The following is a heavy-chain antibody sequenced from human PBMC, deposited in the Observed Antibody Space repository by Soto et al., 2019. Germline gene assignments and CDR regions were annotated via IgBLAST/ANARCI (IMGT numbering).Heavy chain of an antibody. V-gene: IGHV4-59*01. Sequence: SETLSLTCTVSGGSISSYYWSWIRQPPGKGLEWIGYMYNTGSTIYNPSLKSRVTISVDTSKNQFSLKLNSVTAADTAVYYCARGYSSGWYGPDVWGQGTTVTVSS. CDR2: MYNTGST. D-gene: IGHD6-19*01. CDR3: ARGYSSGWYGPDV. J-gene: IGHJ6*02. CDR1: GGSISSYY.